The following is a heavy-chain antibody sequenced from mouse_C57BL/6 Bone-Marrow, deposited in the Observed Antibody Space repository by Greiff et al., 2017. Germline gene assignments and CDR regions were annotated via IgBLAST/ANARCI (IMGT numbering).Heavy chain of an antibody. D-gene: IGHD1-1*01. CDR1: GFNIKNTY. V-gene: IGHV14-3*01. CDR2: IDPANGNT. Sequence: EVQRVESVAELVRPGASVKLSCTASGFNIKNTYMHWVKQRPEQSLEWIGRIDPANGNTKYAPKFQGKATITADTSSNTAYLQLSSLTSEDTAIYYCARCYYYGSSYAWFAYWGQGTLVTVSA. CDR3: ARCYYYGSSYAWFAY. J-gene: IGHJ3*01.